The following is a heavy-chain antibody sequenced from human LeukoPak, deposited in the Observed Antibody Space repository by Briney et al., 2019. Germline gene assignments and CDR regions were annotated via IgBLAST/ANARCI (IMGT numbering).Heavy chain of an antibody. Sequence: GGSLRLSCAASGFTVRSNYMSWVRQAPGKGLEWVSAISGSGGSTYYADSVKGRFTISRDNSKNTLYLQMNSLRAEDTAVYYCAKDNARYYDFWSGYYPSLDYWGQGTLVTVSS. V-gene: IGHV3-23*01. CDR2: ISGSGGST. J-gene: IGHJ4*02. CDR3: AKDNARYYDFWSGYYPSLDY. CDR1: GFTVRSNY. D-gene: IGHD3-3*01.